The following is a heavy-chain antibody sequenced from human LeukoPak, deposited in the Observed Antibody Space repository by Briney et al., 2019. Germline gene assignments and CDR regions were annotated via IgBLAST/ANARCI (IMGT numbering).Heavy chain of an antibody. J-gene: IGHJ4*02. Sequence: SETLSLTCTVSGYSISSGYYWGWIRQPPGKGLEWIGSIYHSGSTYYNPSLKSRVTISVDTSKNQFSLKLSSVTAADTAVYYCARRVGATNPYCDYWGQGTLVTVSS. CDR3: ARRVGATNPYCDY. V-gene: IGHV4-38-2*02. D-gene: IGHD1-26*01. CDR2: IYHSGST. CDR1: GYSISSGYY.